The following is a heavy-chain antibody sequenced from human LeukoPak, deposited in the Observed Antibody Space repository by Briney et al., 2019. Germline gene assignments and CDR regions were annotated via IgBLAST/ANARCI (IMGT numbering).Heavy chain of an antibody. Sequence: KSSETLSLTCAVYGGSFSAYFWSWIRQPPGNGLAWIGEINHSGSTNYNPSLKSRVTISVDTSKNQFSLKLSSVTAADTAVYYCASAFGLVDTFDIWGPGTMITVSS. D-gene: IGHD3-16*01. CDR3: ASAFGLVDTFDI. CDR1: GGSFSAYF. CDR2: INHSGST. V-gene: IGHV4-34*01. J-gene: IGHJ3*02.